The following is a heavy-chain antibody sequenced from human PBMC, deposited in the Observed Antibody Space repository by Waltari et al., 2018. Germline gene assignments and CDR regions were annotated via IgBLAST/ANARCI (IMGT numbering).Heavy chain of an antibody. CDR1: GFTFSSYG. Sequence: QVQLVESGGGVVQPGRSLRLSCAASGFTFSSYGMHWVRQAPGKGLEWVAVIWYDGSNKYYADSVKGRFTISRDNSKNTLYLQMNSLRAEDTAVYYCAKGLRIAVADHLFDYWGQGTLVTVSS. D-gene: IGHD6-19*01. J-gene: IGHJ4*02. V-gene: IGHV3-33*06. CDR2: IWYDGSNK. CDR3: AKGLRIAVADHLFDY.